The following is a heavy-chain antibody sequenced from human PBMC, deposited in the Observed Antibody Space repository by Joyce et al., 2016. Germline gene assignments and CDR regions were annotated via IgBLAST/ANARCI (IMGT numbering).Heavy chain of an antibody. D-gene: IGHD6-13*01. CDR3: ARALGWDSNSCHDY. V-gene: IGHV3-30*03. J-gene: IGHJ4*02. CDR2: ISYDGSNK. CDR1: GFTFSNYG. Sequence: QVQLVESGGGVVQPGRSLRLFCAASGFTFSNYGMHWVRQAPGKGLEWVAVISYDGSNKCYVDSVKGRFTISRDNSKNTLYLQMNSLRPEDTAVYYCARALGWDSNSCHDYWGQGTLVTVSS.